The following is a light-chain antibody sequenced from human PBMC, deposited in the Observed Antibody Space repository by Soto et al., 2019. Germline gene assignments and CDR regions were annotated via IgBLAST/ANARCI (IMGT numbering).Light chain of an antibody. CDR1: QSVDSN. CDR3: QQYKNWPEA. V-gene: IGKV3-15*01. Sequence: LLTQSPGTVSVSPGERATLSCRASQSVDSNLAWYQHKPGQAPRLLIFGASTRASDIPARFSGSGSGTEFTITISSLQSEDSAVYYCQQYKNWPEAFGQGTKVEIK. CDR2: GAS. J-gene: IGKJ1*01.